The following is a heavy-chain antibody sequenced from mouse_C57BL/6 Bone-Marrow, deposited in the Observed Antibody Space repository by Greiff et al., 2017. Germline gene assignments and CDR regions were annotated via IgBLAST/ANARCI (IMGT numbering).Heavy chain of an antibody. D-gene: IGHD2-4*01. CDR2: IYPGSGST. CDR3: ARGEDYAWYVGV. J-gene: IGHJ1*03. V-gene: IGHV1-55*01. CDR1: GYTFTSYW. Sequence: QVQLQQPGAELVKPGASVKMSCKASGYTFTSYWITWVKQRPGQGLEWIGDIYPGSGSTNYNEKFKSKATLTVDTSSSTAYMQLSSLTSEDSAVYYCARGEDYAWYVGVWGTGATVTVSS.